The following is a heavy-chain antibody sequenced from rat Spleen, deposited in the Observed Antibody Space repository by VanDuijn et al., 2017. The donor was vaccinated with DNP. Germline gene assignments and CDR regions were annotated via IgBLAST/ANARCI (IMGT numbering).Heavy chain of an antibody. CDR3: ARGPNYGSGPDYFEY. V-gene: IGHV5-31*01. D-gene: IGHD1-11*01. CDR1: GFTFNKYW. CDR2: IPSSGGDS. Sequence: EVQLVESGGGLVQPGRSLKLSCVASGFTFNKYWMTWIRQVPGKGLEWVASIPSSGGDSYYPDSVKGRFTISRDNAQNTLYLQMSGLGSEDTATYYCARGPNYGSGPDYFEYWGQGVMVTVSS. J-gene: IGHJ2*01.